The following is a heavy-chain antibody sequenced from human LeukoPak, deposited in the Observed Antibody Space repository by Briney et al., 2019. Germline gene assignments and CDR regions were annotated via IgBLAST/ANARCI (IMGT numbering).Heavy chain of an antibody. CDR3: AKGPLRGTAAAIDY. Sequence: GGSLRLSCAASGFTFSTYGMHWVRQAPGKGLEWVAVIWYDGSNKYYADSVKGRFTISRDISTDTLWLQMDSLRTEDTAVYYCAKGPLRGTAAAIDYWGQGTLVTVSS. D-gene: IGHD2-2*01. V-gene: IGHV3-30*02. CDR2: IWYDGSNK. J-gene: IGHJ4*02. CDR1: GFTFSTYG.